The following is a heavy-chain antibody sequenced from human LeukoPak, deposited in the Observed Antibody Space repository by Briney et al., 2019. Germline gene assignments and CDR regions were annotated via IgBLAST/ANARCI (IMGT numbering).Heavy chain of an antibody. J-gene: IGHJ6*04. CDR3: ARDAGYCSSTSCYHGMDV. D-gene: IGHD2-2*01. V-gene: IGHV3-33*01. Sequence: GRSLRLSCAASGFTFSSYGMHWVRQAPGKGLEWVAVIWYDGSNKYYADSVKGRFTISRDNSKNTLYPQMNSLRAEDTAVYYCARDAGYCSSTSCYHGMDVWGKGTTVTVSS. CDR1: GFTFSSYG. CDR2: IWYDGSNK.